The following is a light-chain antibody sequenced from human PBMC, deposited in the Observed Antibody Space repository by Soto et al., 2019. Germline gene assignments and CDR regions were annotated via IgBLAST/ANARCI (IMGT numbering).Light chain of an antibody. J-gene: IGKJ5*01. V-gene: IGKV3-11*01. CDR2: DAS. CDR1: QSVRTY. Sequence: EIVVTQSPVTLSLSPGETXPLSCSASQSVRTYLAWYQVKPGQAPRLLIYDASRRASGVPARFSGSGAGTDFTLTISSLVPEDFALFYCQQRNTWPPITFGQGTRLEIK. CDR3: QQRNTWPPIT.